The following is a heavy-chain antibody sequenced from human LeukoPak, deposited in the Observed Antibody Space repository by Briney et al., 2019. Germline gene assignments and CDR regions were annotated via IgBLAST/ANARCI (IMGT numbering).Heavy chain of an antibody. CDR3: ARDKTTTWVYYFDF. CDR2: ISSSSSYI. D-gene: IGHD4-17*01. CDR1: GFTFSSYS. J-gene: IGHJ4*02. Sequence: GGSLRLSCAASGFTFSSYSMNWVRQAPGKGLEWVSSISSSSSYIYYADSVKGRFTISRDNAKNSLYLQMNSLRAEDTAVYYCARDKTTTWVYYFDFWGQGTLVTV. V-gene: IGHV3-21*01.